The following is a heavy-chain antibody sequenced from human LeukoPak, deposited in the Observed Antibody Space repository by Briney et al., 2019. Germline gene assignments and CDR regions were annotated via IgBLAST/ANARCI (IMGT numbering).Heavy chain of an antibody. J-gene: IGHJ5*02. D-gene: IGHD5-24*01. CDR3: ARWVKRWLQFWWFDP. CDR2: IYTSGST. CDR1: GGSISSYY. V-gene: IGHV4-4*07. Sequence: SETLSLTCTVSGGSISSYYWSWIRQPAGKGLEWIGRIYTSGSTNYNPSLKSRVTMSVDTSKNQFSLKLSSVTAADTAVYYCARWVKRWLQFWWFDPWGQGTLVTVSS.